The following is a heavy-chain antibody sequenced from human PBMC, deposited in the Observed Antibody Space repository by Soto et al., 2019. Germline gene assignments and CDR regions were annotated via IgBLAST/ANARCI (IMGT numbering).Heavy chain of an antibody. Sequence: GGSVKVACKASAYTLTSYGISWVRQAPGQGLEWMGWISAYNGNTNYAQKLQGRVTMTTDTSTSTAYMELRSLRSDDTAVYYCARDTRDARSGYDYWDQRTLVTVSA. CDR3: ARDTRDARSGYDY. J-gene: IGHJ4*02. CDR2: ISAYNGNT. D-gene: IGHD3-22*01. CDR1: AYTLTSYG. V-gene: IGHV1-18*04.